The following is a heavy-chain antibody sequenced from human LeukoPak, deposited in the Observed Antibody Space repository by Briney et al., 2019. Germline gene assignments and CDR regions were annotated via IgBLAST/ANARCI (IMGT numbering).Heavy chain of an antibody. CDR1: EFDFRTHA. D-gene: IGHD4-17*01. Sequence: PGGSLRLSYAASEFDFRTHAMTWVRQAPGKGLEWVSAISISGTKTYYADSVKGRFTISRDNSKNTLYLQMYSLRAEDTAVYYCANEIRPNDYWGQGTLVTVSS. CDR3: ANEIRPNDY. V-gene: IGHV3-23*01. J-gene: IGHJ4*02. CDR2: ISISGTKT.